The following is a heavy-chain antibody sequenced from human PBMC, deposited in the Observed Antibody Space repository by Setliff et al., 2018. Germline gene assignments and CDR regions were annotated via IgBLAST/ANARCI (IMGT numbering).Heavy chain of an antibody. CDR3: ASFGVGLAFDI. V-gene: IGHV3-64*04. Sequence: GGSLRLSCAASGFSFSSYAMHWVRQAPGKGLEYVSAISSNGSSTIYYADSVKGRFTISRDNAKNSLYLQMNSLRAEDTAVYYCASFGVGLAFDIWGQGTMVTVSS. CDR2: ISSNGSSTI. D-gene: IGHD3-3*01. CDR1: GFSFSSYA. J-gene: IGHJ3*02.